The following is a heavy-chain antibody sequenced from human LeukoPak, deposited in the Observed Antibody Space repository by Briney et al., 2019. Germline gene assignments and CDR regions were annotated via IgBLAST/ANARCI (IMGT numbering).Heavy chain of an antibody. J-gene: IGHJ6*03. Sequence: GGSLRLSCAASGFTFSSYWMTWVRQAQGKGLEWVANIKFDGSEKYYVDSVKGRFTISRDNAKNTLYLQMNSLRAEDTAVYYCPKGTTSPYYYDSSGYYTPYYYYSYMDVWGKGTTVTISS. D-gene: IGHD3-22*01. V-gene: IGHV3-7*01. CDR3: PKGTTSPYYYDSSGYYTPYYYYSYMDV. CDR2: IKFDGSEK. CDR1: GFTFSSYW.